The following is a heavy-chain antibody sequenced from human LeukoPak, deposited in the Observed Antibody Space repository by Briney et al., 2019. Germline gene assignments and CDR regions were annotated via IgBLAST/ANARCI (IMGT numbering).Heavy chain of an antibody. V-gene: IGHV3-13*01. D-gene: IGHD3-10*01. CDR2: IGTAGDT. J-gene: IGHJ3*02. CDR3: AREAGGGFGDAFDI. CDR1: GFTFSSYD. Sequence: GGSLRLSCAASGFTFSSYDMHWVRQATGKGLEWVSAIGTAGDTYYPGSVKGRFTISRENAKNSLYLQVNSLRAGDTAVYYCAREAGGGFGDAFDIWGQGTMVTVSS.